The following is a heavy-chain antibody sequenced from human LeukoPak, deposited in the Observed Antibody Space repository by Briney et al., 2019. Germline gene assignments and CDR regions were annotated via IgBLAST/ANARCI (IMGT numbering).Heavy chain of an antibody. D-gene: IGHD2-2*01. V-gene: IGHV4-31*03. CDR3: ARGDCSSSPCYLDY. CDR1: GVSISSGDYY. CDR2: SYYSGTT. J-gene: IGHJ4*02. Sequence: SETLSLTCTVSGVSISSGDYYWSWIRQRPGEGLEWIGYSYYSGTTHYNTSLKSRVTISVDTSKSQFSLKLSSVTAADTAVYYCARGDCSSSPCYLDYWGQGALVTVSS.